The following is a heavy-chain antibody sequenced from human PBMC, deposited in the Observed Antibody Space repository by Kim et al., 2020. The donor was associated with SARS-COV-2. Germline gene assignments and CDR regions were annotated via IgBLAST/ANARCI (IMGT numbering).Heavy chain of an antibody. Sequence: SCTASDVTFNDYAMSWVRQAPGKGLEWLGFIRSKAYGATTEYATSVKGRFTMSRDDSKSIVYLQMNSLKTEDTAVYYCTDMAVWGQGTTVTVSS. J-gene: IGHJ6*02. CDR2: IRSKAYGATT. V-gene: IGHV3-49*04. CDR3: TDMAV. CDR1: DVTFNDYA.